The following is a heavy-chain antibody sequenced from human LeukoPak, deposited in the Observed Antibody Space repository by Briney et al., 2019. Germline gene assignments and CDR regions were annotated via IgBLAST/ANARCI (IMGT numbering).Heavy chain of an antibody. D-gene: IGHD3-22*01. J-gene: IGHJ4*02. V-gene: IGHV3-23*01. CDR1: GFTFSSYA. Sequence: GGSLRLSCAASGFTFSSYAMSWVRQAPGKGLEWVSAISGSGGSTYYADSVKGRFTISRDNSKNTLYPQMNSLGAEDTAVYYCAKGSSSGYYYRYYFDSWGQGTLVTVSS. CDR3: AKGSSSGYYYRYYFDS. CDR2: ISGSGGST.